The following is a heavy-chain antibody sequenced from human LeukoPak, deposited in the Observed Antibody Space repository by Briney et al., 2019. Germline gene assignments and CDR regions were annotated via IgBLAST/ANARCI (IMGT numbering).Heavy chain of an antibody. CDR1: GYSISSGYY. CDR2: TYHSGST. CDR3: ARLRGGPAEVDY. V-gene: IGHV4-38-2*01. J-gene: IGHJ4*02. D-gene: IGHD3-10*01. Sequence: NTSETLSLXCAVSGYSISSGYYWGWIRQPPGKGLEWIGSTYHSGSTYYNPSLKSRVTISVDTSKNQFSLKLSSVTAADTAVYYCARLRGGPAEVDYWGQGTLVTVSS.